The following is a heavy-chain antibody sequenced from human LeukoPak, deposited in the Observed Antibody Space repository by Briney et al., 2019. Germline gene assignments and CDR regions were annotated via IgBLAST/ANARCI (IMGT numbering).Heavy chain of an antibody. CDR1: GFTFSNYA. CDR3: ARGPRFAIRLIVVVTKGRFDY. Sequence: GGSLRLSCAASGFTFSNYAMHWVRQAPGRGLEWVAAISYDGNNKYYADSVKGRFTISRDNSKNTLYLQMNSLRAEDTAVYYCARGPRFAIRLIVVVTKGRFDYWGQGTLVTVSS. D-gene: IGHD3-22*01. CDR2: ISYDGNNK. J-gene: IGHJ4*02. V-gene: IGHV3-30*04.